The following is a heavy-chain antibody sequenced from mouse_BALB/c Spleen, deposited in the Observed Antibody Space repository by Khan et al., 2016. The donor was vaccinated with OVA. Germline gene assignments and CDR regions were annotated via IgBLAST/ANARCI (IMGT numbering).Heavy chain of an antibody. CDR2: ILPGSGST. CDR3: ARGNYYGSSFWFGY. Sequence: QVQLQQPGAELMKPGASVKMSCKATGYTFSSYWIGWVKQRPGHGLEWIAEILPGSGSTNYNEKFKGKATFTADTSSSTAYMQLSSLTSEDSAVYYCARGNYYGSSFWFGYWGQGTLVTVSA. J-gene: IGHJ3*01. CDR1: GYTFSSYW. V-gene: IGHV1-9*01. D-gene: IGHD1-1*01.